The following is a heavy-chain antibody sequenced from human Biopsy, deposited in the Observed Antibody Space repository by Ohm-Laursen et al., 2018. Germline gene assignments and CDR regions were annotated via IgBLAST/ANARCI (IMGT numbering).Heavy chain of an antibody. D-gene: IGHD3-10*01. Sequence: GSLRLSCSASGFTFGDYYMSWIRQAPGKGLEWLSYISGSGVTKMYADSVKGRFTVSRDNAKNSLYLEMNNQTVEDTAVYYCATDGAGSYNENWGQGTLVSVSS. CDR1: GFTFGDYY. CDR3: ATDGAGSYNEN. J-gene: IGHJ4*02. V-gene: IGHV3-11*01. CDR2: ISGSGVTK.